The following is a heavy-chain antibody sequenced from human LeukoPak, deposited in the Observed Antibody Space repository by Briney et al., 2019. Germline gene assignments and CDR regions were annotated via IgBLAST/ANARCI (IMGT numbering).Heavy chain of an antibody. J-gene: IGHJ4*02. V-gene: IGHV4-34*01. D-gene: IGHD2-2*01. CDR2: IDHSGST. CDR3: ASRGVPAATNLAY. CDR1: GGSFSGYY. Sequence: SETLSLTCAVYGGSFSGYYWSWIPQPPGKGLEWIGEIDHSGSTNYNPSLKSRVTMSVDTSKNQFSLRLRSVTAADTAVYYCASRGVPAATNLAYWGQGTLVTVSS.